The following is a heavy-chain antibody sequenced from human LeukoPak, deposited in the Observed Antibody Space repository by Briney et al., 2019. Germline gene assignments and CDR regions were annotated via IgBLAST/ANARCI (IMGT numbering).Heavy chain of an antibody. CDR3: ARGGVAATPVN. V-gene: IGHV4-59*01. J-gene: IGHJ4*02. CDR2: IYYSGST. D-gene: IGHD2-15*01. CDR1: GGSISSYY. Sequence: SETLSLXCTVSGGSISSYYWSWIRRPPGKGLEWIGYIYYSGSTNYNPSLKSRVTISVDTSKNQFSLKLSSVTAADTAVFYCARGGVAATPVNWGQGTLVTVSS.